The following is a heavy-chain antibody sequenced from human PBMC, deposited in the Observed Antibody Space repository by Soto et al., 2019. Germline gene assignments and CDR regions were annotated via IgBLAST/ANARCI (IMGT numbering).Heavy chain of an antibody. CDR2: VNHSGST. D-gene: IGHD3-9*01. J-gene: IGHJ5*02. CDR1: GGSFSGYY. V-gene: IGHV4-34*01. Sequence: SETLSLTCAVYGGSFSGYYWSWIRQPPGKGLEWIGEVNHSGSTNYNPPLKSRVTISVDTSKNQFSLKLSSVTAADTAVYYCARGWSGLVIIRFDPWGQGTLVTVSS. CDR3: ARGWSGLVIIRFDP.